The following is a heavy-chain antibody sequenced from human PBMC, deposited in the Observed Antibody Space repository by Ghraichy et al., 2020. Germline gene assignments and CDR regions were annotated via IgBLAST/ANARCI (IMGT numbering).Heavy chain of an antibody. Sequence: TLSLTCTVSGYSISSGYYWGWIRQPPGKGLEWIGSIYHSGSTYYNPSLKSRVTISVDTSKNQFSLKLSSVTAADTAVYYCARVTSVATGFDYWGQGTLVTVSS. CDR3: ARVTSVATGFDY. V-gene: IGHV4-38-2*02. D-gene: IGHD4-17*01. J-gene: IGHJ4*02. CDR1: GYSISSGYY. CDR2: IYHSGST.